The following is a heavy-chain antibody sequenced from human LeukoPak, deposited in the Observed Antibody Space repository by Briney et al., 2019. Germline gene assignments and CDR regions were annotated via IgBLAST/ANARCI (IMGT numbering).Heavy chain of an antibody. CDR1: GDSVSSGSYY. D-gene: IGHD1-26*01. CDR2: IYYSGST. CDR3: ARERGSSGDFDY. V-gene: IGHV4-61*01. J-gene: IGHJ4*02. Sequence: SETLSLTCTVSGDSVSSGSYYWNWIRQPPGKGLEWIGYIYYSGSTNYNPSFKSRVTISVDTSKNQFSLKLSSVTAADTAVYYCARERGSSGDFDYWGQGTLVTVSS.